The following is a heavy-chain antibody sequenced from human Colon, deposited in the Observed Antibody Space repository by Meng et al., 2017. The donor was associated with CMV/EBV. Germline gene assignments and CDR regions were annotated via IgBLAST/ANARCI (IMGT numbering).Heavy chain of an antibody. CDR1: GFTFSSYA. D-gene: IGHD1-26*01. CDR2: ISYDGSNK. Sequence: GESLKISCAASGFTFSSYAMHWVRQAPGKGLEWVAVISYDGSNKYYADSVKGRFTISRDNSKNTLYLQMNSLRAEGTAVYYCARDKRRGALVGATGGFDYWGQGTLVTVSS. CDR3: ARDKRRGALVGATGGFDY. V-gene: IGHV3-30-3*01. J-gene: IGHJ4*02.